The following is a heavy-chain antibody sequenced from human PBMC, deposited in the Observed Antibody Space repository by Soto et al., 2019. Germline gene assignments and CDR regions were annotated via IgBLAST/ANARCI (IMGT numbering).Heavy chain of an antibody. J-gene: IGHJ4*02. V-gene: IGHV2-26*01. CDR2: IFSNDEK. Sequence: QVTLKESGPVLVKPTETLTLTCTVSGFSLSNARMGVSWIRQPPGKALEWLAHIFSNDEKSYSTSLKSRLTISKDTSKSQVVLTMTNMDPADTATYYCARIPARLGYFDYWGQGTLVTVSS. D-gene: IGHD6-19*01. CDR3: ARIPARLGYFDY. CDR1: GFSLSNARMG.